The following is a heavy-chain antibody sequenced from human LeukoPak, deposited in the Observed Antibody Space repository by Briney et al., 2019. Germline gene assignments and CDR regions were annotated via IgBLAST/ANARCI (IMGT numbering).Heavy chain of an antibody. J-gene: IGHJ4*02. CDR3: ARRARTWDY. CDR2: IYYSGST. Sequence: SETLSLTCTVSGGSISSSSYYWGWIRQPPGKGLEWIGSIYYSGSTYYNPSLKSRVTISVDTSKNQFSLKLSSVTAADTAVYYCARRARTWDYWGQGTLVTVSS. D-gene: IGHD6-6*01. CDR1: GGSISSSSYY. V-gene: IGHV4-39*01.